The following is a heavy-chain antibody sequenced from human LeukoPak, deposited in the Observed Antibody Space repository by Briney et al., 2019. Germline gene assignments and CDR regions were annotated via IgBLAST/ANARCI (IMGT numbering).Heavy chain of an antibody. CDR3: ARERRGRYYYDSSGYPHFDY. CDR2: INAGNGNT. CDR1: GYTFTSYA. J-gene: IGHJ4*02. V-gene: IGHV1-3*03. Sequence: GASVKVSCKASGYTFTSYAMHWVRQAPGQRLEWMGWINAGNGNTKYSQEFQGRVTITRDTSASTAYMELSSLRSEDMAVYYCARERRGRYYYDSSGYPHFDYWGQGTLVTVSS. D-gene: IGHD3-22*01.